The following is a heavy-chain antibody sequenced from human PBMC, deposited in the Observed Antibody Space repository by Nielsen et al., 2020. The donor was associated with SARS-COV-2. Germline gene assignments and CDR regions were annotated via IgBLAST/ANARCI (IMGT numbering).Heavy chain of an antibody. D-gene: IGHD1-26*01. CDR2: ISGSGGST. Sequence: GESLKISCAASGFTFSSYAMSWVRQAPGKGLEWVSAISGSGGSTYYADSVKGRFTISRDNSKNTLYLQMNSLRAEDTAVYYCAKGCRVGALDDAFDIWGQGTMVTVSS. CDR3: AKGCRVGALDDAFDI. J-gene: IGHJ3*02. V-gene: IGHV3-23*01. CDR1: GFTFSSYA.